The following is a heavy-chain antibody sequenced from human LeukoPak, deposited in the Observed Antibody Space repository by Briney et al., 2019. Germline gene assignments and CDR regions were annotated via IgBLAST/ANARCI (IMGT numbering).Heavy chain of an antibody. J-gene: IGHJ4*02. CDR2: THYNGRN. V-gene: IGHV4-59*01. D-gene: IGHD6-19*01. CDR3: ARLGGSAWHLDY. CDR1: GGSISSYY. Sequence: PSETLSLTCTVSGGSISSYYWSWIRQPPGKGLEWIGYTHYNGRNDYNPSIKSRVTMSVDTSKNQFSLRLSSVTAADTAVYYCARLGGSAWHLDYWGQGILVTVSS.